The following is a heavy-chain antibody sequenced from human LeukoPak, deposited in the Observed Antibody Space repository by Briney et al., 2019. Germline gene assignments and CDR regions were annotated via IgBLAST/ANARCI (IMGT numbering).Heavy chain of an antibody. V-gene: IGHV4-39*01. D-gene: IGHD7-27*01. CDR1: GGSISSSSYY. J-gene: IGHJ6*03. CDR3: ARAGEPPYYYYMDV. CDR2: IYYRGST. Sequence: PSETLSLXCTVSGGSISSSSYYWGWIRQPPGKGLEWIGSIYYRGSTYYNPSLKSRVTISVDTSKNQFSLKLSSVTAADTAVYYCARAGEPPYYYYMDVWGKGTTVTVSS.